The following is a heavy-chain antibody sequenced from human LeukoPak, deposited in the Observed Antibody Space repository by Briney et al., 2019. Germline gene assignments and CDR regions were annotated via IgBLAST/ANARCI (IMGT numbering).Heavy chain of an antibody. V-gene: IGHV4-59*01. J-gene: IGHJ3*02. CDR2: VYYSGST. CDR3: ARVLDLSKRGLDAFDI. D-gene: IGHD3-16*01. CDR1: GGSISSYV. Sequence: SETLSLTCTVSGGSISSYVWSWIRQPPGKGLEWIGYVYYSGSTNYNPSLNSRVTTSVDTSKKQFSQKLSSATAADTAAYYCARVLDLSKRGLDAFDIWGQGTSVTVSS.